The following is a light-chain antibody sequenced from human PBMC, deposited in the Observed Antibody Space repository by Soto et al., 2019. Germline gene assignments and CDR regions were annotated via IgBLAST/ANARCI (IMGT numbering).Light chain of an antibody. V-gene: IGKV3-11*01. CDR2: DAS. Sequence: EIVLTQSPVTLSLSPGERATLSCRASQSINNYLAWYQQKPGQPPRLLIYDASNRATTIPARFSGSGSGTHYTLTISSLEPEDSAVYYCKYRGIWPPGPTCGGGIKVEIK. CDR3: KYRGIWPPGPT. CDR1: QSINNY. J-gene: IGKJ4*01.